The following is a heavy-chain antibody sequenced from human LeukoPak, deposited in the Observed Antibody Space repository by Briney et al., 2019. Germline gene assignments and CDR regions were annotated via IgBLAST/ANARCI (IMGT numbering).Heavy chain of an antibody. D-gene: IGHD2-15*01. Sequence: PGGSLRLSCAASGFTFSSYGMSWVRQAPGKGLEWVSAISGSGGSTYYADSVKGRFTISRDNSKNTLYLQMNSLRAVDTAVYYCAKDLWYPYYFDYWGQGTLVTVSS. V-gene: IGHV3-23*01. CDR3: AKDLWYPYYFDY. CDR1: GFTFSSYG. CDR2: ISGSGGST. J-gene: IGHJ4*02.